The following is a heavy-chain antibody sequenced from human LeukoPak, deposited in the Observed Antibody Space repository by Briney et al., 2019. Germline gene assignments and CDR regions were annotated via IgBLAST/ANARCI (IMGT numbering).Heavy chain of an antibody. CDR1: GGSISSYY. Sequence: SETLSLTCTVSGGSISSYYWSWIRQPAGKGLEWIGRIYTSGSTNYNPSLKSRVTISVDTSKNQFSLKLSSVTAADTAVYYCARDRSEYYDSSGYYSLDYYYGMDVWGQGTTVTVSS. CDR2: IYTSGST. CDR3: ARDRSEYYDSSGYYSLDYYYGMDV. D-gene: IGHD3-22*01. J-gene: IGHJ6*02. V-gene: IGHV4-4*07.